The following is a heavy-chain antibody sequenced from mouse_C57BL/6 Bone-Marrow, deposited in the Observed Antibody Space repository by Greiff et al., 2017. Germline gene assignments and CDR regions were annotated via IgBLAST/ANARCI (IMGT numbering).Heavy chain of an antibody. CDR2: IRNKANNHAT. D-gene: IGHD3-3*01. Sequence: EVKLEESGGGLVQPGGSMKLSCAASGFAFSDAWMDWVRQSPETGLEWVALIRNKANNHATYYAEPVKGRFTISRGDAKSSVYLQLNSLRPEDTGSYYCTGWERVRFDYWGQGTLVTVSA. J-gene: IGHJ3*01. CDR3: TGWERVRFDY. CDR1: GFAFSDAW. V-gene: IGHV6-6*01.